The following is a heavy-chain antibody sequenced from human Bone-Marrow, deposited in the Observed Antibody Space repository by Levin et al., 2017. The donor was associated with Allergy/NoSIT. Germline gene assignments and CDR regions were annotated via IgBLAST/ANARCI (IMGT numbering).Heavy chain of an antibody. Sequence: ASVKVSCKTSGYTFTGYALHWVRQAPGQGLEWMGYISPNSGGTNYDQRFQGRVTMTRDTSIDTAYMELSRLTSDDTAVYCCARVAEEGPWGQGTLVTVSS. V-gene: IGHV1-2*02. J-gene: IGHJ5*02. CDR3: ARVAEEGP. CDR1: GYTFTGYA. CDR2: ISPNSGGT.